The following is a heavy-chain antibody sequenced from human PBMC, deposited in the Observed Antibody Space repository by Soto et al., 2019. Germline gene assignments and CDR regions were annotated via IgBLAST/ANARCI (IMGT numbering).Heavy chain of an antibody. CDR1: GFTCSSYG. J-gene: IGHJ6*03. Sequence: GGSLRVSCAASGFTCSSYGMHWVRQAPGKGLEWVAVIWYDGSNKYYADSVKGRFTISRDNSKITLYLQMKSLRAEDTAVYYCERDPTFRSLPCFDWSSYYYYYMDVWGKGSTGTVSS. CDR2: IWYDGSNK. D-gene: IGHD3-9*01. V-gene: IGHV3-33*01. CDR3: ERDPTFRSLPCFDWSSYYYYYMDV.